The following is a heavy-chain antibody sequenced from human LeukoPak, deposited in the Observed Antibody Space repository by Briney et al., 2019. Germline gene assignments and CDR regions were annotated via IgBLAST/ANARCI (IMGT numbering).Heavy chain of an antibody. J-gene: IGHJ4*02. CDR3: AKSFMITMVRGVIPSGFDY. Sequence: GGSLRLSCAASGFTFSSYAMSWVRQAPGKGLEWVSAISGSGGSTYYADSVKGRFTISRGNSKNTLYLQMNSLRAEDTAVYYCAKSFMITMVRGVIPSGFDYWGQGTLVTVSS. CDR1: GFTFSSYA. V-gene: IGHV3-23*01. D-gene: IGHD3-10*01. CDR2: ISGSGGST.